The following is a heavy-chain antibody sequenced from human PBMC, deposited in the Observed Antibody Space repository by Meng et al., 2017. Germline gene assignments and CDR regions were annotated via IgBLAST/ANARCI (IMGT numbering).Heavy chain of an antibody. CDR2: IIPIFGTA. J-gene: IGHJ4*02. Sequence: VQLLQSCAYVQRTESRVKVSCKTSGGTVSSYAVIWGRTAPGQGLEWMGGIIPIFGTANYAQKFQGRVTITADKSTSTAYMELSSLRSEDTAVYYCALFNYYGSGSYRQHFDYWGQGTLVTVSS. CDR1: GGTVSSYA. V-gene: IGHV1-69*06. CDR3: ALFNYYGSGSYRQHFDY. D-gene: IGHD3-10*01.